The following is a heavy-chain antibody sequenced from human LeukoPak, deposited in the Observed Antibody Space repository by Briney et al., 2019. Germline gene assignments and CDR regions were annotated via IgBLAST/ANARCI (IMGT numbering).Heavy chain of an antibody. CDR3: ARDPEVAAAGTRRYFDL. J-gene: IGHJ2*01. D-gene: IGHD6-13*01. V-gene: IGHV4-61*02. CDR2: IYASGST. CDR1: GGSISSAGYF. Sequence: SETLSLTCSVSGGSISSAGYFWTWIRQPAGKRLEWIGRIYASGSTNYNPSLVSRVTMSVDTSKNQFSLKLSSVTAADTAVYYCARDPEVAAAGTRRYFDLWGRGTLVTVSS.